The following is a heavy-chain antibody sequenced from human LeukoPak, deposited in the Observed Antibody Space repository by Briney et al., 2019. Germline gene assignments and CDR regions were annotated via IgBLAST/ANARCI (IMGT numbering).Heavy chain of an antibody. CDR1: GFTFSSYS. D-gene: IGHD3-16*02. J-gene: IGHJ4*02. V-gene: IGHV3-21*01. CDR3: ARASGRTITFGGVIAYTDY. CDR2: ISSSSSYI. Sequence: GGSLRLSCAASGFTFSSYSMNWVRRAPGKGLEWVSSISSSSSYIYYADSVKGRFTISRDNAKNSLYLQMNSLRAEDTAVYYCARASGRTITFGGVIAYTDYWGQGTLVTVSS.